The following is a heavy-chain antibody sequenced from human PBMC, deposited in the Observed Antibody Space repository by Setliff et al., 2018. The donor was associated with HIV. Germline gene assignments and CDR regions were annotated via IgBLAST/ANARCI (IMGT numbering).Heavy chain of an antibody. CDR3: AKVTYYYDSSGPDPLDAFDI. V-gene: IGHV3-23*01. CDR2: ISGSAGTT. D-gene: IGHD3-22*01. J-gene: IGHJ3*02. CDR1: GFTFDDYA. Sequence: GSLRLSCAASGFTFDDYAMHWVRQAPGEGLEWVSGISGSAGTTYYADSVKGRFTISRDNSKNTLYLQMNSLRAEDTAVYYCAKVTYYYDSSGPDPLDAFDIWGQGTMVTVSS.